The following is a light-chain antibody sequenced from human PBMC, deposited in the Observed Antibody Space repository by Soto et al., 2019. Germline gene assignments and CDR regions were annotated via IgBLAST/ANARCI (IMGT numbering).Light chain of an antibody. CDR2: DAS. CDR1: HNIYNY. J-gene: IGKJ1*01. V-gene: IGKV1-33*01. Sequence: DIRMTRSPSSLSASVGDRVTIACQASHNIYNYLNWYHQKPGKAPKLLIFDASNLERGVPSRFSGSGSRTHFSLSINNLQPDDFATYYCQQYNSYSRPFGQGTKVDIK. CDR3: QQYNSYSRP.